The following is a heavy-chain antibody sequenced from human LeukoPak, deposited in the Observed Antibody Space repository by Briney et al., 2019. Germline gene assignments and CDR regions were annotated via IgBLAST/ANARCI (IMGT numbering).Heavy chain of an antibody. V-gene: IGHV1-46*01. CDR3: ARDAEDTMIVVSRQGYFDL. CDR1: GYTFTSYY. D-gene: IGHD3-22*01. CDR2: INPSGGST. Sequence: GASVKVSCKASGYTFTSYYMHRVRQAPGQGLEWMGIINPSGGSTSYAQKFQGRVTMTRDTSTSTVYMELSSLRSEDTAVYYCARDAEDTMIVVSRQGYFDLWGRGTLVTVSS. J-gene: IGHJ2*01.